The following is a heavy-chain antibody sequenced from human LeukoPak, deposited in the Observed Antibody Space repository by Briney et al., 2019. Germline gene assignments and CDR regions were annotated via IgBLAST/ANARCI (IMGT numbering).Heavy chain of an antibody. D-gene: IGHD1-7*01. CDR2: IYYSGST. V-gene: IGHV4-59*01. J-gene: IGHJ6*03. CDR3: ARVRRLELPPGNFYYYMDV. Sequence: SETLSLTCTVSGGSISSYYWSWIRQPPGKGLEWIGYIYYSGSTNYNPSLKSRVTISVDTSKNQFSLKLSSVTAADTAVYYCARVRRLELPPGNFYYYMDVWGKGTTVTVSS. CDR1: GGSISSYY.